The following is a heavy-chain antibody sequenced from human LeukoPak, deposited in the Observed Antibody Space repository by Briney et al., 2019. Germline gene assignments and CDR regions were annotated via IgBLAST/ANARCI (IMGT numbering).Heavy chain of an antibody. CDR1: GFTFSTYA. Sequence: GRSLRLSCAASGFTFSTYAMHWVRQAPGKGLEWVAVISYDGSNRYADSVKGRFTISRDSSRHTVYLQMNSLRDEDTAVYYCARDQGYCTTTRCYSIGGYFDYWGQGTLVTVSS. CDR3: ARDQGYCTTTRCYSIGGYFDY. D-gene: IGHD2-2*01. CDR2: ISYDGSNR. V-gene: IGHV3-30-3*01. J-gene: IGHJ4*02.